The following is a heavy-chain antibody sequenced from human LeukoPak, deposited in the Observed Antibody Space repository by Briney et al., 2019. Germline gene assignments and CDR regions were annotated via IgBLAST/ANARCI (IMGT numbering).Heavy chain of an antibody. Sequence: GGSLRLSCAASGFTLSGYYMSWIRQAPGKGLEWVSYISSSGSTIYYADSVKGRFTISRDNAKNSLYLQMNSLRAEDTAVYYCARVSGSYGDPRAAFDIWGQGTMVTVSS. CDR3: ARVSGSYGDPRAAFDI. V-gene: IGHV3-11*04. CDR2: ISSSGSTI. J-gene: IGHJ3*02. D-gene: IGHD4-17*01. CDR1: GFTLSGYY.